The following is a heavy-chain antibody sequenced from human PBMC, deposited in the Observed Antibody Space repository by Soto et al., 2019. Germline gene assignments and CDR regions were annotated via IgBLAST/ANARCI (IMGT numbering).Heavy chain of an antibody. CDR2: ISYDGSNK. D-gene: IGHD1-26*01. CDR3: AKDRPSGSRPYYYGMDV. Sequence: QVKLVESRGGVVQPGRSLRLSCAASGFTFSSYGMHWVRQAPGKGLEWVAVISYDGSNKYYADSVKGRFTISRDNSKNTLHLQMNSLRAEDTAVYYCAKDRPSGSRPYYYGMDVWGQGTTVTVSS. V-gene: IGHV3-30*18. J-gene: IGHJ6*02. CDR1: GFTFSSYG.